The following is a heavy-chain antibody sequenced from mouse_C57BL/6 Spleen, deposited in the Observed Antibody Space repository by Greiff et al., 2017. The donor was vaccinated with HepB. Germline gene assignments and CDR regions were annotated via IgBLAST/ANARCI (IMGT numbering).Heavy chain of an antibody. CDR3: ATTVVDGYFDV. CDR1: GFTFSDYG. V-gene: IGHV5-17*01. Sequence: EVKLVESGGGLVKPGGSLKLSCAASGFTFSDYGMHWVRQAPEKGLEWVAYISSGSSTIYYADTVKGRFTISRDNAKNTLFLQMTSLRSEDTAMYYCATTVVDGYFDVWGTGTTVTVSS. J-gene: IGHJ1*03. D-gene: IGHD1-1*01. CDR2: ISSGSSTI.